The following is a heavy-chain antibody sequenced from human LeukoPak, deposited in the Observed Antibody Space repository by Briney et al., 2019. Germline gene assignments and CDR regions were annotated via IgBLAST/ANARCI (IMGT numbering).Heavy chain of an antibody. D-gene: IGHD6-13*01. CDR2: ISGSAGST. CDR3: AKERGAGHIAAAVVDYFDF. J-gene: IGHJ4*02. CDR1: GFTFSSYA. V-gene: IGHV3-23*01. Sequence: SGGSLRLSCAASGFTFSSYAMSWVRQAPGKGLEWVSGISGSAGSTYYADSVEGRFTISRDNSKNTLFLQMNSLRAEDTAVYYCAKERGAGHIAAAVVDYFDFWGQGTLVTVSS.